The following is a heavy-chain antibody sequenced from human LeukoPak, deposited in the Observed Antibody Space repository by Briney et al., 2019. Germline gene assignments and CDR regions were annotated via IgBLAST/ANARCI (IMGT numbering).Heavy chain of an antibody. J-gene: IGHJ4*02. CDR2: LSYTGKA. D-gene: IGHD2/OR15-2a*01. Sequence: SETLSLTCVVSGDFVSNFHWNWLRQVPGKGLEWIACLSYTGKADYNPSLASRVTISLDTSKNQGFSLKLKSVTAADTAVYYCSEGYFEPFDHWGQGILVTVSS. CDR1: GDFVSNFH. CDR3: SEGYFEPFDH. V-gene: IGHV4-59*02.